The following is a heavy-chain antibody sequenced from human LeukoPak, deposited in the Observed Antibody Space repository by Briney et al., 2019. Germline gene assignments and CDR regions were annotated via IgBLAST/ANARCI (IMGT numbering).Heavy chain of an antibody. CDR1: GGSISSYY. V-gene: IGHV4-59*01. CDR2: IYYSGST. J-gene: IGHJ4*02. Sequence: SETLSLTCSVSGGSISSYYWSWIRQPPGKGLEWIGYIYYSGSTNYNPSLKSRVTISVDTSKNQFSLKLSSVTAADTAVYYCARGPVTNKRAFDYWGQGTLVTVSS. CDR3: ARGPVTNKRAFDY. D-gene: IGHD4-17*01.